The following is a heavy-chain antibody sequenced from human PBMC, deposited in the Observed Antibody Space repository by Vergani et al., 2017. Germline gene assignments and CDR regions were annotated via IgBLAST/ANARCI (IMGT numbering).Heavy chain of an antibody. CDR3: ARHRKAGPATQNLNDYYDYGMDV. D-gene: IGHD5-24*01. J-gene: IGHJ6*02. CDR1: GGSISSYY. CDR2: IYYSGST. V-gene: IGHV4-59*08. Sequence: QVQLQESGPGLVKPSETLSLTCTVSGGSISSYYWSWIRQPPGKGLEWIGYIYYSGSTNYNPSLKRRVTISVDTSKKPFSLKLSSVTAADTAVYYWARHRKAGPATQNLNDYYDYGMDVWGQGTTVTVSS.